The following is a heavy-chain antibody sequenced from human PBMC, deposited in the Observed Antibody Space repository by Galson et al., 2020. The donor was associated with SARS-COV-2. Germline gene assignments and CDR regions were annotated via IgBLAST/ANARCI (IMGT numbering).Heavy chain of an antibody. CDR1: GASISSGAYD. D-gene: IGHD5-18*01. CDR2: ISYSGST. Sequence: ETSETLSLTCTVSGASISSGAYDWGWIRQLPGKGLEWLGYISYSGSTYYNPSLKSQITISIDTSKNQFSLKLNSVTAADTAVYYCARDSRMQLWNYYYGMDVWGQGTTVTVSS. J-gene: IGHJ6*02. CDR3: ARDSRMQLWNYYYGMDV. V-gene: IGHV4-30-4*02.